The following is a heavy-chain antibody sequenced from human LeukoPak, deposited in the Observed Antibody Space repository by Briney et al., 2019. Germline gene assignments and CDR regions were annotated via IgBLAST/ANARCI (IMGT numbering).Heavy chain of an antibody. J-gene: IGHJ3*02. V-gene: IGHV1-2*02. CDR1: GYTFTDKY. CDR2: INPKNGDT. CDR3: ARIYYESVGGAFDI. Sequence: GASVKVSCKASGYTFTDKYMHWVRQAPGLGLEWMGWINPKNGDTHYAQKFQGRVTMTRDTSIGTTYMELSRLKSDDTAVYYRARIYYESVGGAFDIWGQGTMVTVSS. D-gene: IGHD3-16*01.